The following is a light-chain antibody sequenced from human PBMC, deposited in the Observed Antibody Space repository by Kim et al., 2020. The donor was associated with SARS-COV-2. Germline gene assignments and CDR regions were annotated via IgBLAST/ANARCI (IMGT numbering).Light chain of an antibody. CDR3: QSRDSGGNVL. Sequence: VALGQTVRLTCTGASLRIYYATWSQQRPRQAPVLVIYGRNNRPSGIPDRFSGSSSGNTASLTISGAQAEDEADFYCQSRDSGGNVLFGGGTQLTVL. V-gene: IGLV3-19*01. J-gene: IGLJ2*01. CDR2: GRN. CDR1: SLRIYY.